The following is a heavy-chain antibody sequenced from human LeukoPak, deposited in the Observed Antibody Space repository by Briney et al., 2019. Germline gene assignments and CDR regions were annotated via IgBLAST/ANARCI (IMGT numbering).Heavy chain of an antibody. CDR2: IYYSGST. CDR3: ARAYRSSKHWFDP. D-gene: IGHD6-13*01. CDR1: GGSISSSSYY. V-gene: IGHV4-39*01. Sequence: SETLSLTCTVSGGSISSSSYYWGWIRQPPGKGLEWIGSIYYSGSTYYNPSLKSRVTISVDTPKHQFSLKLSAVTAADTAVHYCARAYRSSKHWFDPWGQGTLVTVSS. J-gene: IGHJ5*02.